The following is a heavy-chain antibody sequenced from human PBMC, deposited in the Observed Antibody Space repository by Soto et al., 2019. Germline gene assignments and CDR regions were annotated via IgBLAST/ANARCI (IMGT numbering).Heavy chain of an antibody. CDR2: IYSGGST. CDR1: GFTVSSNY. Sequence: HPGGSLRLSCAASGFTVSSNYMSWVRQAPGKGLEWVSVIYSGGSTYYADSVKGRFTISRDNSKNTLYLQMNSLRAEDTAVYYCARESSVVVAGHYYYYMDVWGKGTTVTVSS. J-gene: IGHJ6*03. D-gene: IGHD2-15*01. CDR3: ARESSVVVAGHYYYYMDV. V-gene: IGHV3-66*01.